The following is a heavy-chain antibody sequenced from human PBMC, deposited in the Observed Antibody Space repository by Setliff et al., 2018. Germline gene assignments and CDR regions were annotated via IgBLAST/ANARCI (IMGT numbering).Heavy chain of an antibody. CDR2: IQKSGGT. J-gene: IGHJ6*02. CDR1: GGSISNYY. V-gene: IGHV4-59*01. Sequence: SETLSLTCIVSGGSISNYYWSWIRQPPGKGLESIGYIQKSGGTNYNPALKSRVTISVDTSTNQFSLKLRSVTAADTAVYYCARLSWNGLRYYGLDVWGQGTTVTVSS. CDR3: ARLSWNGLRYYGLDV. D-gene: IGHD3-3*01.